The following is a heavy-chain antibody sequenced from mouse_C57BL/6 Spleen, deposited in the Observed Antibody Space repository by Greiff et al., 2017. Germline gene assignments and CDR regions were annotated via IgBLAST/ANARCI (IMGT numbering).Heavy chain of an antibody. J-gene: IGHJ4*01. CDR3: ARGDDYDVVSYYYAMDY. Sequence: QVQLQQPGAELVKPGASVKMSCKASGYTFTSYWITWVKQRPGQGLEWIGDIYPGSGSTNYNEKFKSKATLTVDTSSSTAYMQLSSLTSEDSAVYYCARGDDYDVVSYYYAMDYWGQGTSVTVSS. CDR2: IYPGSGST. V-gene: IGHV1-55*01. CDR1: GYTFTSYW. D-gene: IGHD2-4*01.